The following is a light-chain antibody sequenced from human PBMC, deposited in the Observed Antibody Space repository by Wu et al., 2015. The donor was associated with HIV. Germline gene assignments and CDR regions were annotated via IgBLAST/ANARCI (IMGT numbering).Light chain of an antibody. CDR1: QSVSSN. CDR3: QQYGTSTRT. Sequence: EIVMTQSPATLSVSPGERATLSCRASQSVSSNLAWYQQKPGQAPRLLIYGASTRATGIPARFSGSGSGADFTLTISRLEPEDFAVYYCQQYGTSTRTFGQGTKVEI. CDR2: GAS. J-gene: IGKJ1*01. V-gene: IGKV3-15*01.